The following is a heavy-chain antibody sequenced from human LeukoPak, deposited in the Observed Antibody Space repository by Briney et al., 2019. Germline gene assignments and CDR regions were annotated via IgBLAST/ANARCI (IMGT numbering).Heavy chain of an antibody. D-gene: IGHD4/OR15-4a*01. V-gene: IGHV3-72*01. J-gene: IGHJ4*02. CDR1: GFTFSSYA. Sequence: GGSLRLSCAASGFTFSSYAMSWVRQAPGKGLEWVGRTTNRADSYNTHYAASVKGRFTISRDDSKDSLYLQMNSLKSEDMAVYYCARVALGNYGEYDYWGQGTLVTVSS. CDR2: TTNRADSYNT. CDR3: ARVALGNYGEYDY.